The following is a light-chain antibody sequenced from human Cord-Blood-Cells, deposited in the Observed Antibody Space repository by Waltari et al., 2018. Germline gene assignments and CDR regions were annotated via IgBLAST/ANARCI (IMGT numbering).Light chain of an antibody. CDR2: SNN. CDR1: SSNIGSNT. V-gene: IGLV1-44*01. Sequence: QSVLTQPPSASGTPGQRVTISCSGSSSNIGSNTVNWYQQLPGTAPNVLFYSNNQRPSAVPDRFSGSKSGTSASLAISGLQSEDEADYYCAAWDDSLNGPNWVFGGGTKLTVL. CDR3: AAWDDSLNGPNWV. J-gene: IGLJ3*02.